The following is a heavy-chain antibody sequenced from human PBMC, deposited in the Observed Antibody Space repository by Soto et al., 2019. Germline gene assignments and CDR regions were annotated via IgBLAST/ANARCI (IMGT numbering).Heavy chain of an antibody. CDR1: GGSITTNY. Sequence: SETLSLTCTVSGGSITTNYWSWIRQPPGKGLEWIGYIYYRGSTNYNPSLKSRVTISVDTSKNQFSLKLGSVTAADTAVYYCAKLLGYCSSTSCGTVDYWGQGTLVTVS. J-gene: IGHJ4*02. D-gene: IGHD2-2*01. CDR2: IYYRGST. CDR3: AKLLGYCSSTSCGTVDY. V-gene: IGHV4-59*01.